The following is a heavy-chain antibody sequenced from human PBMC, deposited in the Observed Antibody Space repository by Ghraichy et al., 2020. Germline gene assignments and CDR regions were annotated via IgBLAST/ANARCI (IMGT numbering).Heavy chain of an antibody. V-gene: IGHV4-39*01. CDR3: ARVEMDDDGDYGNWFDP. J-gene: IGHJ5*02. CDR1: GASITSTSYY. CDR2: SYFNGSP. D-gene: IGHD4-17*01. Sequence: SQTLSLTCTVSGASITSTSYYWGWIRQPPGKGLEWIGHSYFNGSPYYNPSLKSRVTISVDTSNNQFSLRLNSVTAADTAIYYCARVEMDDDGDYGNWFDPWGQGTLVTVSS.